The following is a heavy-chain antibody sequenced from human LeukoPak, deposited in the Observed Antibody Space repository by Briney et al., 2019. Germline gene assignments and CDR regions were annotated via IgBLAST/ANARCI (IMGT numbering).Heavy chain of an antibody. CDR1: GFTVSSNY. Sequence: GGSLRLSCAASGFTVSSNYMSWVRQAPGKGLEWVAVISYDGSNKYYADSVKGRFTISRDNSKNTLYLQMNSLRAEDTAVYYCAKSSGGYYYYYGMDVWGQGTTVTVSS. CDR2: ISYDGSNK. CDR3: AKSSGGYYYYYGMDV. V-gene: IGHV3-30*18. J-gene: IGHJ6*02. D-gene: IGHD3-3*01.